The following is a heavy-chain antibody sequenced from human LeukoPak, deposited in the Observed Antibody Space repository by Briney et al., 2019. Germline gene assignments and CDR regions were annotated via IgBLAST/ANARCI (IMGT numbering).Heavy chain of an antibody. D-gene: IGHD3-22*01. CDR2: ISGSGGST. CDR1: GFTFSSYA. J-gene: IGHJ4*02. Sequence: GGSLRLSCAASGFTFSSYAMSWVRQAPGKGLEWVSAISGSGGSTYYADSVQGRFTISRDNSKNTLYLQMNSLRAEDTAVYYCAEPEGGYYDIRPDWGQGTLVTVSS. V-gene: IGHV3-23*01. CDR3: AEPEGGYYDIRPD.